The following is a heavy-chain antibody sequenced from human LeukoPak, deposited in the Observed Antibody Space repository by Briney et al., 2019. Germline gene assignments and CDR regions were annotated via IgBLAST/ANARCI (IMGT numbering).Heavy chain of an antibody. Sequence: GGSLRLSCAASGFIFSSNYMSWVRQVPGRGLVWVSRINSDGSDTNYADSVKGRFTISRDNAKNTVYLQMNSMRADDTAVYYCARPTTTSSLSSSFLHWGQGTLATVSS. V-gene: IGHV3-74*01. D-gene: IGHD1-1*01. CDR3: ARPTTTSSLSSSFLH. J-gene: IGHJ1*01. CDR1: GFIFSSNY. CDR2: INSDGSDT.